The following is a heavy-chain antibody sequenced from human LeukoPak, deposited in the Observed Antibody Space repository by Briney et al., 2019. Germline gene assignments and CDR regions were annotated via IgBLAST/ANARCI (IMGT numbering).Heavy chain of an antibody. Sequence: GRSLRLSCAASGFTFSSYSMNWVRQAPGKGLEWVAVISYDGSNKYYADSVKGRFTISRDNSKNTLYLQMNSLRAEDTAVYYCAMNYYDSSGYVDYWGQGTLVTVSS. D-gene: IGHD3-22*01. CDR3: AMNYYDSSGYVDY. J-gene: IGHJ4*02. CDR2: ISYDGSNK. V-gene: IGHV3-30-3*01. CDR1: GFTFSSYS.